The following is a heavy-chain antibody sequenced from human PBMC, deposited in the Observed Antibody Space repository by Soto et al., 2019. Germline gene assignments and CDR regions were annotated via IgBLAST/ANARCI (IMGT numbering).Heavy chain of an antibody. CDR2: IIPIFGTA. CDR1: GGTFSSYA. CDR3: ARFGHGQDDILTGYDDY. D-gene: IGHD3-9*01. J-gene: IGHJ4*02. Sequence: AASVKVSCKASGGTFSSYAISWVRQAPGQGLEWMGGIIPIFGTANYAQKFQGRVTITADKSTSTAYMELSSLRSEDTAVYYCARFGHGQDDILTGYDDYWGQGTLVTVSS. V-gene: IGHV1-69*06.